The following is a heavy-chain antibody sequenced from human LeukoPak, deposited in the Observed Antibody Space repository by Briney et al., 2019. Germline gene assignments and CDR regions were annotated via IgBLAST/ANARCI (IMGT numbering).Heavy chain of an antibody. Sequence: GASVKVSCKTSGYTFTSYHMHWVRQAPGQGLEWVGILKSSGDTTVYAQKFQGRVTVTRDTSTSTVYMELSSLSSEDPALYHCVQEAAHTCNFASWGPGTLVTVAS. V-gene: IGHV1-46*01. J-gene: IGHJ4*02. CDR3: VQEAAHTCNFAS. CDR1: GYTFTSYH. CDR2: LKSSGDTT. D-gene: IGHD3-16*01.